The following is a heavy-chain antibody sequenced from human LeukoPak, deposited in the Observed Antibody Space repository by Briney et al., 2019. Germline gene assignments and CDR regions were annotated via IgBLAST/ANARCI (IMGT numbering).Heavy chain of an antibody. CDR2: IYHSGST. D-gene: IGHD1-14*01. Sequence: SETLSLTCTVSGGSISSYSWSWIRQPPGKGLEWIGYIYHSGSTYYNPSLKSRVTISVDRSKNQFSLKLSSVTAADTAVYYCATHRSQGHYFDYWGQGTLVTVSS. CDR3: ATHRSQGHYFDY. V-gene: IGHV4-30-2*01. J-gene: IGHJ4*02. CDR1: GGSISSYS.